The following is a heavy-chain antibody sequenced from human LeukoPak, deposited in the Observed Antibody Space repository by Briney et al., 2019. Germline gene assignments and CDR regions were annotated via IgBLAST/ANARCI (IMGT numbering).Heavy chain of an antibody. Sequence: PSETLSLTCTVSGGSINSGSYYWGWIRQPPGKGLEWIGSIYYSGSPNYNPSLKSRVTISIDTSKNQFSLKLSSMTAADTAVYYCVRDRVGTTGVPYFDFWGQGTLVTVSS. CDR3: VRDRVGTTGVPYFDF. CDR1: GGSINSGSYY. CDR2: IYYSGSP. V-gene: IGHV4-39*07. J-gene: IGHJ4*01. D-gene: IGHD1-26*01.